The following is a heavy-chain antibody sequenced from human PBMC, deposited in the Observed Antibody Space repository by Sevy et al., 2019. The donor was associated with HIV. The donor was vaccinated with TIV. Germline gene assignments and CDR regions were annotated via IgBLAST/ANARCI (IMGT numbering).Heavy chain of an antibody. CDR1: GFTFSSYS. Sequence: GGSLRLSCAASGFTFSSYSMNWVRQAPGKGLEWVSYISSSSSTIYYADSVKGRFTISRDNAKNSLYLQMNSLRAEDTAVYYCATGKPSIDYWGQGTLVTVSS. V-gene: IGHV3-48*01. J-gene: IGHJ4*02. CDR3: ATGKPSIDY. CDR2: ISSSSSTI.